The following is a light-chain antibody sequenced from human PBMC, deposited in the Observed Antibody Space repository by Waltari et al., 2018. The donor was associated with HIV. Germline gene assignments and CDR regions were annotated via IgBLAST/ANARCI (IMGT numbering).Light chain of an antibody. CDR3: ATLDDSLNGPI. Sequence: QSVLTQSPSASGTPGQRVTISCSGGSSNIGSNGVDWYQQFPGTAPKLLIYSNNQRPAGVPVRFSGSKAGTSASLAISGLQSEDEATYYCATLDDSLNGPIFGGGTRLTVL. CDR1: SSNIGSNG. V-gene: IGLV1-44*01. CDR2: SNN. J-gene: IGLJ2*01.